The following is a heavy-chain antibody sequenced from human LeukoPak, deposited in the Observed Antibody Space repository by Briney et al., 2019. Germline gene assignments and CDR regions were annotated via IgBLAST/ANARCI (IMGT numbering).Heavy chain of an antibody. Sequence: GGSLRLSCAASGFTFSSYAMRWVRPAPGKGVEWVSAISGSGGSTYFADSVKGGFTISRDNSKNELYLQMNSLRAEDTAVYYCAKNTIPFGGVIASFDYLDQGTLVTVSS. CDR3: AKNTIPFGGVIASFDY. CDR1: GFTFSSYA. J-gene: IGHJ4*02. V-gene: IGHV3-23*01. CDR2: ISGSGGST. D-gene: IGHD3-16*02.